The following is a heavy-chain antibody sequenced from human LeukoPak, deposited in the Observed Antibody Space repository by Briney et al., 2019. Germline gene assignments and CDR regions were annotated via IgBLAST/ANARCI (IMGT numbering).Heavy chain of an antibody. V-gene: IGHV4-34*01. J-gene: IGHJ4*02. Sequence: SETLSLTCAVYGGSFSGYYWSWIRQPPGKGLEWIGEINHSGSTNYNPSLKSRVTISVDTSKNQFSLKLSSVTAADTAVYYCARDRITIFGVVIMGFGYWGQGTLVTVSS. CDR1: GGSFSGYY. CDR2: INHSGST. CDR3: ARDRITIFGVVIMGFGY. D-gene: IGHD3-3*01.